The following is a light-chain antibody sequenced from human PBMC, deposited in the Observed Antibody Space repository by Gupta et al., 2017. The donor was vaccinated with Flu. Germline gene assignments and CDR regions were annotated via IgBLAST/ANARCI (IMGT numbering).Light chain of an antibody. J-gene: IGKJ1*01. CDR1: QRIYSY. V-gene: IGKV1-39*01. CDR2: DAS. CDR3: QQSYTTRT. Sequence: PSYLSASVGDRVTSTCRASQRIYSYLNWYQQKPGKAPKLMIYDASRGQSGVPSRFSGSGSGKDFTLTSSRRQHEDFANYYGQQSYTTRTFGPGTKVEIK.